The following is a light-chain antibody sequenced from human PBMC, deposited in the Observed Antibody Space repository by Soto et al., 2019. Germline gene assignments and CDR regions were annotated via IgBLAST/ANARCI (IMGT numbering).Light chain of an antibody. V-gene: IGKV3-15*01. CDR3: QHYNNWPRT. Sequence: EIVMTQSPATLSVSPGERATLSCRASQSVSSNLAWYQQKPGQAPRLLIYGASTRATRIPARFSGSGSGTEFTITISSLQSEDFAVYYCQHYNNWPRTFGQGTKVEIK. J-gene: IGKJ1*01. CDR2: GAS. CDR1: QSVSSN.